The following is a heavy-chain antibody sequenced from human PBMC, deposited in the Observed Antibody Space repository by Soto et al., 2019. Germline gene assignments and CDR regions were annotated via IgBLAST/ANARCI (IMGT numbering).Heavy chain of an antibody. V-gene: IGHV3-23*01. CDR2: ISGSGGST. Sequence: GGSLRLSCAASGFTFSSYAMSWVRQAPGKGLEWVSAISGSGGSTYYADSVKGRFTISRDNSKNTLYLQMNSLRAEDTAVYYCAKDVVPKDIVVVVAAPPIPIPPWFDPWGKGTLVTVSS. CDR1: GFTFSSYA. J-gene: IGHJ5*02. D-gene: IGHD2-15*01. CDR3: AKDVVPKDIVVVVAAPPIPIPPWFDP.